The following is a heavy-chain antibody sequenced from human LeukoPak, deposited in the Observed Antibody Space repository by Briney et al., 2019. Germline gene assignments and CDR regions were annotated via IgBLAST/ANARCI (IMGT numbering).Heavy chain of an antibody. V-gene: IGHV1-24*01. Sequence: GASVKVSCKVSGYTLTELSMHWVRQAPGKGLEWMGGFDPEDGETAYAQKFQDRVTMTEDTFTDTAYMELSRLRSDDTAVYYCARVCSSTSCQRGAFDIWGQGTMVTVPS. CDR3: ARVCSSTSCQRGAFDI. J-gene: IGHJ3*02. D-gene: IGHD2-2*01. CDR2: FDPEDGET. CDR1: GYTLTELS.